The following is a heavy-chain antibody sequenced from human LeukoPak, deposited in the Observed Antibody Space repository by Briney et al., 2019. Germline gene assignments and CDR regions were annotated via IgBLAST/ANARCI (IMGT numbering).Heavy chain of an antibody. CDR3: ARGGGYYSDAFAV. CDR1: GFTFSSYG. Sequence: GGSLRLSCAASGFTFSSYGMHWVRQAPGKGLEWVAVIWYDGSNKYYADSVKGRFNISRDISKNTLYLQMNSLRAEDTAVYYCARGGGYYSDAFAVWGQGTMVSVSS. V-gene: IGHV3-30*19. J-gene: IGHJ3*01. D-gene: IGHD3-22*01. CDR2: IWYDGSNK.